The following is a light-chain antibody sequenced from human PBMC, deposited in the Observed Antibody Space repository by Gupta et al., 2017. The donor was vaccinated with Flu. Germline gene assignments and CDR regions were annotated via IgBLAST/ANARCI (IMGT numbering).Light chain of an antibody. CDR2: GAS. CDR3: QQYGSSPPYS. CDR1: QSVSSSY. J-gene: IGKJ2*03. Sequence: DIVLPQSHGTLSLSPGERATLSCRASQSVSSSYLAWYQQKPGPGPRLLIYGASSRATGIPDRFSGSGSGTDFTLTISRREPEDVAVYYCQQYGSSPPYSFGQGTKLEIK. V-gene: IGKV3-20*01.